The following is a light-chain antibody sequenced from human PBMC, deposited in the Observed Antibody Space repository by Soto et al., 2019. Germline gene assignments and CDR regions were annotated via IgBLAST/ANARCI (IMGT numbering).Light chain of an antibody. J-gene: IGLJ1*01. CDR1: SSDVGANNY. CDR3: SSDARTTRV. Sequence: QSALTQPPSASGSPGQSVTISCTGTSSDVGANNYVSWYQQHPGKAPNLMLYEVTKRPSGVPDRFSGSKSGKTASMTVSGLPAEDEADDYFSSDARTTRVFGTGSKLTVL. CDR2: EVT. V-gene: IGLV2-8*01.